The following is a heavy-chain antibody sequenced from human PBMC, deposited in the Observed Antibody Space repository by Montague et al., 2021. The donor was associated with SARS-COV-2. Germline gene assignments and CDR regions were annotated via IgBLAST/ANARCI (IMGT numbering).Heavy chain of an antibody. D-gene: IGHD4-17*01. CDR2: IYWDDDK. Sequence: PALVKPTQTLTLTCTSSGFSVNSSGMSVTWIRQPPGKALEWLALIYWDDDKPYSPSLKSRLTITKDTSKNQVVLTMTNMDPVDTATYYCAHSYGDYLFDYWGQGTLVTVSS. CDR3: AHSYGDYLFDY. CDR1: GFSVNSSGMS. J-gene: IGHJ4*02. V-gene: IGHV2-5*08.